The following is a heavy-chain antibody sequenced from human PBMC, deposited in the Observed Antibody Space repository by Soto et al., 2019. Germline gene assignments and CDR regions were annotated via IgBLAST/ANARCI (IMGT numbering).Heavy chain of an antibody. J-gene: IGHJ5*02. CDR1: GGSFSGYY. Sequence: SETLSLTCAVYGGSFSGYYWSWIRQPPGKGLEWIGEINHSGSTNYNPSLKSRVTISVDTSKNQFSLKLSSVTAADTAVYYCATQTAMGPEGWFDPWGQGALVTVS. CDR3: ATQTAMGPEGWFDP. D-gene: IGHD5-18*01. V-gene: IGHV4-34*01. CDR2: INHSGST.